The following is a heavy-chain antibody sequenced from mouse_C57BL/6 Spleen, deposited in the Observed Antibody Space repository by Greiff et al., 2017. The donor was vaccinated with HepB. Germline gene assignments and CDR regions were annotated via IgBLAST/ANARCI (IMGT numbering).Heavy chain of an antibody. D-gene: IGHD1-1*01. CDR2: IYPGSGNT. Sequence: QVQLQQSGAELVRPGASVKLSCKASGYTFTDYYINWVKQRPGQGLEWIARIYPGSGNTYYNEKFKGKATLTAEKSSSTAYMQLSSLTSEDSAVYFCARSYGSCHWYFDVWGTGTTVTVSS. V-gene: IGHV1-76*01. CDR3: ARSYGSCHWYFDV. CDR1: GYTFTDYY. J-gene: IGHJ1*03.